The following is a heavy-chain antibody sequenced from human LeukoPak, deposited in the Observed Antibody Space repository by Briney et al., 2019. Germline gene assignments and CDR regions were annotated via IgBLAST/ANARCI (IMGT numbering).Heavy chain of an antibody. D-gene: IGHD2-2*01. CDR1: GFPFRDYH. CDR2: ISSSGSTI. J-gene: IGHJ6*02. CDR3: ARGGGYCSSPSCYSGYYYGMDV. V-gene: IGHV3-11*01. Sequence: GGSLTLPWPTCGFPFRDYHMSWIRQAPGKGLEWVSYISSSGSTIYYADSVKARFTISRDNAKNSLYLQMTGLRAEDTAVYYCARGGGYCSSPSCYSGYYYGMDVWGQGTTVTVSS.